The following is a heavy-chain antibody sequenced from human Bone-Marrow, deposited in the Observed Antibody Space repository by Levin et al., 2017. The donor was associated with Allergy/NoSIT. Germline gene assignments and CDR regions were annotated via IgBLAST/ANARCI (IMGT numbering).Heavy chain of an antibody. CDR3: ARWCRVVVPAAALPQDAFDI. Sequence: PSETLSLTCTVSGGSISSSSYYWGWIRQPPGKGLEWIGSIYYSGSTYYNPSLKSRVTISVDTSKNQFSLKLSSVTAADTAVYYCARWCRVVVPAAALPQDAFDIWGQGTMVTVSS. CDR2: IYYSGST. D-gene: IGHD2-2*01. V-gene: IGHV4-39*01. J-gene: IGHJ3*02. CDR1: GGSISSSSYY.